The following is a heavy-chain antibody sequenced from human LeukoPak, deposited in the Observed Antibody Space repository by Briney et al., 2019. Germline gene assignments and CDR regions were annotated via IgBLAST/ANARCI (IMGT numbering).Heavy chain of an antibody. CDR3: ARPVNNHYYHSNESPRGRGGYYFDY. D-gene: IGHD3-22*01. CDR2: INPNSGGT. CDR1: GYTFTGYY. V-gene: IGHV1-2*02. Sequence: ASVKVSCRASGYTFTGYYMHWVQQAPGQGLEWMGWINPNSGGTNYAQKFQGRVTMTRDTSISTAYMELSRLRSDDTAVYYCARPVNNHYYHSNESPRGRGGYYFDYWGQGTLVTVSS. J-gene: IGHJ4*02.